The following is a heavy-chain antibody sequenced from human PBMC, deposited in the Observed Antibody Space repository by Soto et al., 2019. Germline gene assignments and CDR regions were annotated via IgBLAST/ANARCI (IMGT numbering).Heavy chain of an antibody. D-gene: IGHD2-2*01. Sequence: QVQLQESGPGLVKPSETLSLTCTVSGGSISSYYWSWIRQSPGKGLEWIGYIHYSGSTKSNPSLKSRVAISDDTSRNQVSLKLSPVTAADSAVYFCARARYQLLHPYYYGMDVWGQGTTVTVSS. J-gene: IGHJ6*02. CDR3: ARARYQLLHPYYYGMDV. V-gene: IGHV4-59*01. CDR2: IHYSGST. CDR1: GGSISSYY.